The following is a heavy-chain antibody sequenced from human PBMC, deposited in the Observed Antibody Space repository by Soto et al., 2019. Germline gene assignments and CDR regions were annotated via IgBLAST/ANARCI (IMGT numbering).Heavy chain of an antibody. D-gene: IGHD6-13*01. CDR2: ISGSGGST. CDR1: GFTFSSYA. J-gene: IGHJ5*02. V-gene: IGHV3-23*01. CDR3: AKAPSAAAAPNWFDP. Sequence: GGSLRLSCAASGFTFSSYAMSWVRQAPGKGLEWVSAISGSGGSTYYADSVKGRFTIPRDNSKNTLYQQMNSLSAEDTDVYYCAKAPSAAAAPNWFDPSGQGTLVTVSS.